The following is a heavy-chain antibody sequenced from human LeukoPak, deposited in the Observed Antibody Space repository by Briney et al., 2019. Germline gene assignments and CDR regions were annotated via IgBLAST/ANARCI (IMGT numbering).Heavy chain of an antibody. J-gene: IGHJ5*02. Sequence: PGGSLRLSCAVSGFTVSSNYMSWVRQAPGKGLEWVSGLNSGGSTSYADSVKGRFTISRDNSKNTLYLQMSSLRVEDTAVYYCARTGGYRFDPWGQGTLVTVSS. CDR3: ARTGGYRFDP. CDR1: GFTVSSNY. CDR2: LNSGGST. V-gene: IGHV3-53*01. D-gene: IGHD6-13*01.